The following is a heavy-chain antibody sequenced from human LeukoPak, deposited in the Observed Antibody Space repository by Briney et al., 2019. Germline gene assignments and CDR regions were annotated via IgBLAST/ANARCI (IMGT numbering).Heavy chain of an antibody. Sequence: HTGGSLRLSCTASGFTFGDYAMSWVRQAPGKGLEWVDFIRRKAYGCTTEYAASVKGRFTISRDDSKSLAYLQMNSLKTEDTAVYYCTRAPTIFGVVAVFDYWGQGTLVTVSS. D-gene: IGHD3-3*01. V-gene: IGHV3-49*04. CDR1: GFTFGDYA. CDR2: IRRKAYGCTT. J-gene: IGHJ4*02. CDR3: TRAPTIFGVVAVFDY.